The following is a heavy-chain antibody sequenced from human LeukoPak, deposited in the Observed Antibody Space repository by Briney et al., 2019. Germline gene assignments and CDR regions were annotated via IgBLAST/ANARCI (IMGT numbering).Heavy chain of an antibody. V-gene: IGHV4-34*01. CDR3: ARDCSGGSCYYYGMDV. CDR2: INHSGST. D-gene: IGHD2-15*01. CDR1: GGSFSGYY. J-gene: IGHJ6*02. Sequence: SETLSLTCAVYGGSFSGYYWSWIRQPPGKGLGWIGEINHSGSTNYNPSLKSRVTISVDTSKNQFSLKLSSVTAADTAVYYCARDCSGGSCYYYGMDVWGQGTMVTVSS.